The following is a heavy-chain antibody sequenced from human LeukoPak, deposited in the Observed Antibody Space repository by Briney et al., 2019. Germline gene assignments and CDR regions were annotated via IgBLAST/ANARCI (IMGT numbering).Heavy chain of an antibody. CDR2: ISSSSSTI. CDR3: ARLWSSAYTKDY. Sequence: GGSLRLSCAASGFTFSSYGIDWVRQAPGKGLEWLSYISSSSSTIYYADSVKGRFTISRDNAKNSVYLQMNSLRAEDTAVYYCARLWSSAYTKDYWGQGTLVTVSS. D-gene: IGHD3-16*01. J-gene: IGHJ4*02. CDR1: GFTFSSYG. V-gene: IGHV3-48*04.